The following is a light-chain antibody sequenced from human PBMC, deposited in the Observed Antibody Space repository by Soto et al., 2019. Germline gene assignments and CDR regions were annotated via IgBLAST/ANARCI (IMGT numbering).Light chain of an antibody. V-gene: IGLV2-14*01. Sequence: QSALTQPASVSGSPGQSITISCTGTSSDVGGYNYVSWYQQYPGKAPKLMISGVSNRPSGVSNRFSGPKSDNMASLTISGLQAEDEADYYCSSYTTTRHYVFGTGTKLTVL. CDR2: GVS. CDR3: SSYTTTRHYV. CDR1: SSDVGGYNY. J-gene: IGLJ1*01.